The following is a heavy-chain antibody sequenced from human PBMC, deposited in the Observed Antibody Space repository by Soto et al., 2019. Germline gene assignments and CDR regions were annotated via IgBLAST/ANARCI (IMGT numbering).Heavy chain of an antibody. CDR2: IYTGGTT. CDR3: HGYGY. CDR1: GFTVSSSNY. Sequence: EVQLVESGGGLIQPGGSLRLSCVVSGFTVSSSNYMSWVRQAPGTGLEWVSVIYTGGTTYYADSVKGRFTISRDISKNTLYLQMNSLRAEDTAVYYCHGYGYWGQGTLVTVSS. D-gene: IGHD5-12*01. V-gene: IGHV3-53*01. J-gene: IGHJ4*02.